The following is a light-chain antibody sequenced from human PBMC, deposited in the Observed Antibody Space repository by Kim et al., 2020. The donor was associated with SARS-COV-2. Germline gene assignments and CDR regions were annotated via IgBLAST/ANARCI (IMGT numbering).Light chain of an antibody. CDR3: QSYDSSLSGYV. J-gene: IGLJ1*01. Sequence: RVTLSCTGSSSNIGAGFYVHWYQKLPGTAPKLLIFDNTNRPSGVPDRFSGSKSGTSASLAITGLQAEDEADYYCQSYDSSLSGYVFGTGTKVTVL. CDR2: DNT. V-gene: IGLV1-40*01. CDR1: SSNIGAGFY.